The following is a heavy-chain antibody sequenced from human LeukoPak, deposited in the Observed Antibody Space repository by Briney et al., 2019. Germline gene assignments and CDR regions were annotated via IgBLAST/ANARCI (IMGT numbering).Heavy chain of an antibody. CDR2: ISSSSSYI. CDR1: GFTFSSYT. J-gene: IGHJ4*02. CDR3: ARVRCSGGSCYSSDY. Sequence: GGSLRLSCAASGFTFSSYTMNWVRQAPGKGLEWVSSISSSSSYIYYADSMKGRFTISRDNAKNSLYLQMSTLRAEGTAMYYCARVRCSGGSCYSSDYWGQGTLVTVSS. D-gene: IGHD2-15*01. V-gene: IGHV3-21*01.